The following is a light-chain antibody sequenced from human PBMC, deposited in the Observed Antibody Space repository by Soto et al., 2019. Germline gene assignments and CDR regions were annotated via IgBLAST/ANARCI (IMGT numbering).Light chain of an antibody. CDR1: SSGVGGYNY. CDR3: PASNESLTLTL. J-gene: IGLJ1*01. V-gene: IGLV2-14*01. Sequence: QSVLTQPASVSGSPGQSITISCTGTSSGVGGYNYVSWYQQHPGKAPKLMIYEVNNRPSGVSNRFSGSKSGNTASLTISGLQAEDEAFYYCPASNESLTLTLFG. CDR2: EVN.